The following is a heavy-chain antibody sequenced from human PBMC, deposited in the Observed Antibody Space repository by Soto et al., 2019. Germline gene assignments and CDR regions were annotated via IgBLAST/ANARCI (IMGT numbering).Heavy chain of an antibody. Sequence: QGQLVQSGAEVKKPGASVKVSCKASGYIFTSYGISWVRLAPGQGLEWMGWLSDYNGNTSYAQKLQGRVTKTTDTSTSTADMVLRSLRSDDTAVYYCARFGDGDTLSYWGQGNLVIVAS. J-gene: IGHJ4*02. CDR2: LSDYNGNT. CDR3: ARFGDGDTLSY. D-gene: IGHD4-17*01. CDR1: GYIFTSYG. V-gene: IGHV1-18*01.